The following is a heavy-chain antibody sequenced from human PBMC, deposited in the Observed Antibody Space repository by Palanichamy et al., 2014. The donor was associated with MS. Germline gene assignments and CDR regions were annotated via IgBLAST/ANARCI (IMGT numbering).Heavy chain of an antibody. D-gene: IGHD3-10*01. CDR3: VRATYDGYLFGY. Sequence: EVQLVESGGVLVQPGGSLRLSCAASGFTFSPYWMHWVRQAPGKGLVWVSRVTSDGSGTSYADSVKGRFTISRDNAKNTLYLQMNSLRAEDTAVYYCVRATYDGYLFGYWGQGTLVTVSS. V-gene: IGHV3-74*01. CDR2: VTSDGSGT. CDR1: GFTFSPYW. J-gene: IGHJ4*02.